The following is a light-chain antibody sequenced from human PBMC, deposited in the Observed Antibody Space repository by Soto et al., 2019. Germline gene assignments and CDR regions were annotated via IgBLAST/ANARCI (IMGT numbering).Light chain of an antibody. J-gene: IGLJ1*01. V-gene: IGLV2-14*03. CDR3: SSYTTSSTPHYV. CDR1: SSDVGGYNS. CDR2: DVS. Sequence: QSALTQPASVSRSPGQSITISCTGTSSDVGGYNSVSWYQHHPGKAPKLMIFDVSDRPSGVSSRFSGSKSGNTASLTISGLQAEDEADYYCSSYTTSSTPHYVFGPGTKLTVL.